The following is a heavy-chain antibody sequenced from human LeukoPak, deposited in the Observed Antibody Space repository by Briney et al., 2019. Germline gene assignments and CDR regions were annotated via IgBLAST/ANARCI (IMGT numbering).Heavy chain of an antibody. CDR1: GFTVSSYT. D-gene: IGHD1-1*01. J-gene: IGHJ6*03. CDR3: ARVGTSSNYYYYMDV. V-gene: IGHV3-48*04. CDR2: ISSSGGTI. Sequence: PGGSLRLSCAASGFTVSSYTMNWVRQAPGKGLEWVSYISSSGGTIYYADSVKGRFTISRDNAKNSLYLQMNSPRAEDTAVYYCARVGTSSNYYYYMDVWGKGTTVTVSS.